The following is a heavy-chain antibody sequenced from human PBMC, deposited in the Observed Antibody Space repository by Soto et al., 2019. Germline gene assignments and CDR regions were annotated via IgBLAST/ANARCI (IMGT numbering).Heavy chain of an antibody. CDR3: ARDSAIAARLSTNYYYYGMDV. V-gene: IGHV1-46*01. J-gene: IGHJ6*02. CDR1: GYTFTSYY. CDR2: INLSGGST. D-gene: IGHD6-6*01. Sequence: ASVKVSCKASGYTFTSYYMHWVRQAPGQGLEWMGIINLSGGSTSYAQKFQGRVTMTRDTSTSTVYMELSSLRSEDTAVYYCARDSAIAARLSTNYYYYGMDVWGQGTTVTVSS.